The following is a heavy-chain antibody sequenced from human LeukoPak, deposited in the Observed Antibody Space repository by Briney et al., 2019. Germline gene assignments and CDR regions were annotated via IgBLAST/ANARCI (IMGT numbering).Heavy chain of an antibody. CDR1: GYTFTSYY. Sequence: ASVNVSCKASGYTFTSYYMHWVRQAPGQGLEWMGIINPSGGSTSYAQKFQGRVTMTRDTSTSTVYIELSSLRSEDTAVYYCARDTEIAAAGTDWFDPWGQGTLVTVSS. V-gene: IGHV1-46*01. D-gene: IGHD6-13*01. CDR2: INPSGGST. CDR3: ARDTEIAAAGTDWFDP. J-gene: IGHJ5*02.